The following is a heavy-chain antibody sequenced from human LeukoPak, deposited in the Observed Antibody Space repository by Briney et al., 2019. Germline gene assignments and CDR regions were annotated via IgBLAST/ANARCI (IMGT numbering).Heavy chain of an antibody. D-gene: IGHD2-15*01. CDR1: GGPFNSYA. V-gene: IGHV1-69*04. J-gene: IGHJ6*02. Sequence: SVKVSCKASGGPFNSYAINWVRQAPGQGLEWMGRIIVILGKVNYAQKFQGRLTITADKSTRTAYMDLSNLASEDTAIYFCARYIHPQGLIGYAMDVWGQGTTVVVSS. CDR2: IIVILGKV. CDR3: ARYIHPQGLIGYAMDV.